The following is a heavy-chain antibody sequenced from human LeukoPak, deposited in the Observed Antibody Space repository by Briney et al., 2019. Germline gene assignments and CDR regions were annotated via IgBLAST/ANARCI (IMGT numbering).Heavy chain of an antibody. Sequence: SVKVSCKASGGTFSSYAISWVRQAPGQGLEWMGRIIPIFGTANYAQKFQGRVTITTDESTSTAYMELSSLRSEDTAVYYCAREAAGLGGYYFDYWGQGTLVTVPS. J-gene: IGHJ4*02. CDR3: AREAAGLGGYYFDY. D-gene: IGHD6-13*01. CDR1: GGTFSSYA. CDR2: IIPIFGTA. V-gene: IGHV1-69*05.